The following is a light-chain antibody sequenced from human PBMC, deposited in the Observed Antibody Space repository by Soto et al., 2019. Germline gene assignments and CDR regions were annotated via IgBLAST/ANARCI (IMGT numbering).Light chain of an antibody. CDR3: QQYNNWPRT. CDR1: QSVSSN. Sequence: EKLMRQSPATLSVSPGERATLSCRASQSVSSNLAWYQQKPGQAPRLLIYGASTRATGIPARFSGSGSGTEFTLTISSLQSEDFAVYYCQQYNNWPRTFGQGTKVDIK. J-gene: IGKJ1*01. CDR2: GAS. V-gene: IGKV3-15*01.